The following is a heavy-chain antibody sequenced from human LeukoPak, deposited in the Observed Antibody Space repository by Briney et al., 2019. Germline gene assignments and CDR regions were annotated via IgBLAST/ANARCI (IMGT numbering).Heavy chain of an antibody. D-gene: IGHD2-15*01. CDR3: ASVVVVVAVTHIDY. J-gene: IGHJ4*02. V-gene: IGHV4-34*01. CDR2: INHSGST. CDR1: GGSFSGYY. Sequence: SETLSLTCAVYGGSFSGYYWSWVRQPPGKGLEWIGEINHSGSTNYNPSLKSRVTISVDTSKNQFSLKLSSATAADTAVYYCASVVVVVAVTHIDYWGEGTLATVSS.